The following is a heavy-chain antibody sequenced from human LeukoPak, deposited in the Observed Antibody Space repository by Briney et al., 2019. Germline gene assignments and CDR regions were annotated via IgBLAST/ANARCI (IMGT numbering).Heavy chain of an antibody. CDR1: GGSFSSHY. V-gene: IGHV4-34*01. D-gene: IGHD5-12*01. Sequence: SETLSLTCGVSGGSFSSHYWTWIRQPPGKGLEWIGEINPRGSTNYNPSPESRVTVSADTSKNQFSLKLSSVTAADTAVYYCARFYSGYNFDYWGQGTLVTVSS. CDR2: INPRGST. CDR3: ARFYSGYNFDY. J-gene: IGHJ4*02.